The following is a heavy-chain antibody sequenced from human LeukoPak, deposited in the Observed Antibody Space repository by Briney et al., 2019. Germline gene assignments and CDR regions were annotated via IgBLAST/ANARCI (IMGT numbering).Heavy chain of an antibody. J-gene: IGHJ3*02. CDR3: ARGYTNYGYVFDI. V-gene: IGHV3-23*01. CDR1: GFTFSNHG. D-gene: IGHD4-11*01. CDR2: ISPSGDIT. Sequence: GGPLRLSCAASGFTFSNHGMNWVRQAPGKGLEWVSGISPSGDITYYADSVKGRFTISRDNSKNTLYLEVISLTAEDTAVYYCARGYTNYGYVFDIWGQGTMVTVSS.